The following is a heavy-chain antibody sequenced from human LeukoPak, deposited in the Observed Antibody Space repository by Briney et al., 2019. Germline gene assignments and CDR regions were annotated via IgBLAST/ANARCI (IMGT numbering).Heavy chain of an antibody. Sequence: SETLSLTCTVSGGSISSSSYYWGWIRQPPGKGLERIGSIYYSGSTYYNPSLKSRVTISVDTSKNQFSLKLSSVTAADTAVYYCARDDTGSVDYWGQGTLVTVSS. CDR1: GGSISSSSYY. D-gene: IGHD1-1*01. CDR3: ARDDTGSVDY. J-gene: IGHJ4*02. CDR2: IYYSGST. V-gene: IGHV4-39*07.